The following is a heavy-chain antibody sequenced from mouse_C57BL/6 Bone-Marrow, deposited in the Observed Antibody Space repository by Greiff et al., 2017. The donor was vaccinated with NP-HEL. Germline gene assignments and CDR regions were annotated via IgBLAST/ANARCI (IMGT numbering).Heavy chain of an antibody. V-gene: IGHV1-22*01. D-gene: IGHD1-1*01. CDR1: GYTFTDYN. Sequence: VQLKQSGPELVKPGASVKMSCKASGYTFTDYNMHWVKQSHGKSLEWIGYINPNNGGTSYNQKFKGKATLTVNKSSSTAYMELRSLTSEDSAVYYCARDFDYYGSSLDYWGQGTTLTVSS. CDR2: INPNNGGT. CDR3: ARDFDYYGSSLDY. J-gene: IGHJ2*01.